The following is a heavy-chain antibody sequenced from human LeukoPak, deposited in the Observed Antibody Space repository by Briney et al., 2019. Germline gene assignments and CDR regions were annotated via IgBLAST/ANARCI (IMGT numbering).Heavy chain of an antibody. J-gene: IGHJ4*02. D-gene: IGHD2-2*01. CDR3: ATYCSSANCYIWGYYFDY. Sequence: SVKVSCKASGGTFSRYAISWVRQAPGQGFEWMGGIIPISGTANYAQKFQGRVTITADESTSTAYMELSSLRSEDTAMYYCATYCSSANCYIWGYYFDYWGQGTLVTVSS. V-gene: IGHV1-69*01. CDR1: GGTFSRYA. CDR2: IIPISGTA.